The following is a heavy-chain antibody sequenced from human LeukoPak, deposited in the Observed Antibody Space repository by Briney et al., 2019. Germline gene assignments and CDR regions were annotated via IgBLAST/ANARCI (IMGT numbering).Heavy chain of an antibody. CDR2: FDPEDGET. CDR3: ATVNTMVRGVGYFDY. D-gene: IGHD3-10*01. V-gene: IGHV1-24*01. CDR1: GYTLTELS. J-gene: IGHJ4*02. Sequence: GASVKVSGKVSGYTLTELSMHWVRQAPGKGLEWMGGFDPEDGETIYAQKFQGRVTMTEDTSTDTAYMELSSLRSEDTAVYYCATVNTMVRGVGYFDYWGQGSLVTVSS.